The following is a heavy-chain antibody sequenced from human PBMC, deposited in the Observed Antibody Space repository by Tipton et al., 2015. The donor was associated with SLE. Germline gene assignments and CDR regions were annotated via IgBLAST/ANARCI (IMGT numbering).Heavy chain of an antibody. D-gene: IGHD6-19*01. CDR2: VNPNSGNT. CDR3: ARRVVAGYFGS. Sequence: QLVQSGAEVKKPGASVKVSCKASGYTFASYDINWVRQATGQGLEWMGWVNPNSGNTAYAQKFQGRVTMTRDTSISTACMELSSLTSEDTAVYYCARRVVAGYFGSWGQGTMVTVSS. CDR1: GYTFASYD. V-gene: IGHV1-8*01. J-gene: IGHJ4*02.